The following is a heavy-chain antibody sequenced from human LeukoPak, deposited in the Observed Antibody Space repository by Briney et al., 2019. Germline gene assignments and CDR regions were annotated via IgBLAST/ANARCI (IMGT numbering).Heavy chain of an antibody. CDR1: GFTFSSYA. CDR3: AETQYYYDSSGYIEDMSGFDY. Sequence: GGSLRLSCAASGFTFSSYAMSWVRQPPGKGLEWVSAISGSGGSTYYADSVKGRFTISRDNSKNTLYLQMNSLRAEDTAVYYCAETQYYYDSSGYIEDMSGFDYWGQGTLVTVSS. CDR2: ISGSGGST. D-gene: IGHD3-22*01. J-gene: IGHJ4*02. V-gene: IGHV3-23*01.